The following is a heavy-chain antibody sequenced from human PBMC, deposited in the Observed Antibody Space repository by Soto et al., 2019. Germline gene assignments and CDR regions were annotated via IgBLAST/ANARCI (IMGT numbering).Heavy chain of an antibody. V-gene: IGHV1-69*12. Sequence: QVQLVQSGAEVKKPGSSVKVSCKASGGTFSSYAVSWVRQAPGQGLEWMGGIIPIFGTANYAQKFQGRVTMTADESTSTAYMELGSLRSEDTAVYYCARDRYGWVEMAKIDGWGNFDYWGQGTLVTVSS. CDR1: GGTFSSYA. D-gene: IGHD3-16*01. CDR2: IIPIFGTA. J-gene: IGHJ4*02. CDR3: ARDRYGWVEMAKIDGWGNFDY.